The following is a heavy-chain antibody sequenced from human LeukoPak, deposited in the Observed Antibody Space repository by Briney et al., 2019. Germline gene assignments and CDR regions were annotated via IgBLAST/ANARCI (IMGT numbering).Heavy chain of an antibody. V-gene: IGHV3-7*01. J-gene: IGHJ4*02. CDR2: IKTDGSEK. CDR1: GFTFSNYW. D-gene: IGHD3-10*01. CDR3: AKVRGGGYYFDY. Sequence: GGSLRLSCEGSGFTFSNYWMGWVRQAPGKGLQWVANIKTDGSEKYYVDSVKGRFTISRDNAKNSLYLQMNSLRAEDTAVYYCAKVRGGGYYFDYWGQGTLVTVSS.